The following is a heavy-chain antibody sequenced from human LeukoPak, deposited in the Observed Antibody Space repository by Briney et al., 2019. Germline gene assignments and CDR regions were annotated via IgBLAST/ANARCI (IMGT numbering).Heavy chain of an antibody. D-gene: IGHD3-3*01. Sequence: ASVKVSCKASGYTFTSYGISWVRQAPGQGLEWMGWISAYNGITNYAQKLQGRVTMTTDTSTSTAYMELRSLRSDDTAVYYCASGAQEGDFWSGYWSRFDYWGREPWSPSPQ. CDR1: GYTFTSYG. J-gene: IGHJ4*02. V-gene: IGHV1-18*01. CDR2: ISAYNGIT. CDR3: ASGAQEGDFWSGYWSRFDY.